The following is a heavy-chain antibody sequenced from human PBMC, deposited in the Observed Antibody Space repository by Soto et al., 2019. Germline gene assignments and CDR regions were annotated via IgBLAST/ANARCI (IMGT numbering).Heavy chain of an antibody. CDR2: INPSTGGT. CDR3: ARDSGDTTLFHWGRSFDY. CDR1: GYTFTSYY. J-gene: IGHJ4*02. Sequence: QVQLVQSGAEVKKPGASVKVSCKASGYTFTSYYVYWVRQAPGQRLEWMGIINPSTGGTNYPQKCQGKFTTTMDTSTSTVYMALSSLRSEDAAMYYCARDSGDTTLFHWGRSFDYWGQGTLVTVSS. D-gene: IGHD1-1*01. V-gene: IGHV1-46*01.